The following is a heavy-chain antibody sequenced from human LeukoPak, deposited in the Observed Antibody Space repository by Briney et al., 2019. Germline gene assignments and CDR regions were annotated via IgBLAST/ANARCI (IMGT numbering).Heavy chain of an antibody. CDR1: GGSISSGGYY. CDR2: IYYSGST. V-gene: IGHV4-31*03. Sequence: SETLSLTCTVSGGSISSGGYYWSWIRQHPGKGLEWIGYIYYSGSTYYNPSLKSRVTISVDTSKNQFSLKLSSVTAADTAVYYCARSGPLGAAAEIDYWGQGTLVTVSS. CDR3: ARSGPLGAAAEIDY. J-gene: IGHJ4*02. D-gene: IGHD6-13*01.